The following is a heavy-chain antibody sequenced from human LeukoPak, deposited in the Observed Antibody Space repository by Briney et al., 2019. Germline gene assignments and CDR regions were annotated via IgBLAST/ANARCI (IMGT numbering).Heavy chain of an antibody. V-gene: IGHV4-59*12. Sequence: SETLSLTCTVSGGSISSYYWSWIRQPPGKGLEWIGYIYYSGSTNYNPSLKSRVTISLDTSKNQFSLKLSSVSAEDTALYYCARERLGGSYYRPVDYWGQGTLVTVSS. D-gene: IGHD1-26*01. CDR2: IYYSGST. J-gene: IGHJ4*02. CDR3: ARERLGGSYYRPVDY. CDR1: GGSISSYY.